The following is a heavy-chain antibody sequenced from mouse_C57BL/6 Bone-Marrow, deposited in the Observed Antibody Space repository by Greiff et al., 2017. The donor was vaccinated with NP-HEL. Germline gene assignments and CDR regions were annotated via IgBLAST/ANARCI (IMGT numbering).Heavy chain of an antibody. D-gene: IGHD2-14*01. J-gene: IGHJ3*01. V-gene: IGHV8-8*01. CDR1: GFSLSTFGMG. Sequence: QVTLKECGPGILQPSQTLSLTCSFSGFSLSTFGMGVGWIRQPSGKGLEWLAHIWWDDDKYYNPALKSRLTISKDTSKNQVFLKIANVDTADTATYYCAPQWYDGGPWFAYWGQGTLVTVSA. CDR2: IWWDDDK. CDR3: APQWYDGGPWFAY.